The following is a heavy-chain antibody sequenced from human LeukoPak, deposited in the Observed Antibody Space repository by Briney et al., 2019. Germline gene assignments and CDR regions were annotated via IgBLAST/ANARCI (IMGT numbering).Heavy chain of an antibody. CDR3: AREVRYSSGWFLY. CDR1: GFTFSSYE. D-gene: IGHD6-19*01. V-gene: IGHV3-21*01. CDR2: ISSSSSYI. Sequence: GGSLRLSCAASGFTFSSYEMNWVRQAPGKGLEWVSSISSSSSYIYYAGSVKGRFTISRDNAKNSLYLQMNSLRAEDTAVYYCAREVRYSSGWFLYWGQGTLVTVSS. J-gene: IGHJ4*02.